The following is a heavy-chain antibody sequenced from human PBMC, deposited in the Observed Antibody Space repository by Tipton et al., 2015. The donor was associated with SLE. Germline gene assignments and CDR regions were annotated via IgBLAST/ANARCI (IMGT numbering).Heavy chain of an antibody. V-gene: IGHV3-21*01. CDR1: GFTFSNAW. CDR2: ISSSSSYI. Sequence: SLRLSCAASGFTFSNAWMNWVRQAPGKGLEWVSSISSSSSYIYYADSVKGRFTISRDNAKNSLYLQMNSLRAEDTAVYYCAREGQQLVPFQHWGQGTLVTVSS. CDR3: AREGQQLVPFQH. J-gene: IGHJ1*01. D-gene: IGHD6-13*01.